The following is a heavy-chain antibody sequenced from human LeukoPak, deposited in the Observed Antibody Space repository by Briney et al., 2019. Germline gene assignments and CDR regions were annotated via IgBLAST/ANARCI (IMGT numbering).Heavy chain of an antibody. CDR2: ISYDGSNK. Sequence: GRSLRLSCAASGFTFSSYAMHWVRQAPGKGLEWVAVISYDGSNKYYADSVKGRFTISRDNSKNTLYLQMNSLRAEDTAVYYCARGYAPYYDFWSGSFDYWGQGTLVTVSS. D-gene: IGHD3-3*01. CDR3: ARGYAPYYDFWSGSFDY. CDR1: GFTFSSYA. J-gene: IGHJ4*02. V-gene: IGHV3-30*04.